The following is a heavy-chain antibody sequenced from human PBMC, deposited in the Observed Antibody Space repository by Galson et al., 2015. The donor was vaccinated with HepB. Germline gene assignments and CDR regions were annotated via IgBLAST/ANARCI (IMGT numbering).Heavy chain of an antibody. CDR1: GYTFTDYY. D-gene: IGHD2-8*02. CDR3: ARAYCTGITCYSDFDH. J-gene: IGHJ4*02. V-gene: IGHV1-2*02. Sequence: SVKVSCKASGYTFTDYYMHWVRQAPGQGLEWMGWINPNSGATNSAQKFQGRVTMARDTSVSTASMELSRLRTDDTAVYFCARAYCTGITCYSDFDHWGQGTLVTVSS. CDR2: INPNSGAT.